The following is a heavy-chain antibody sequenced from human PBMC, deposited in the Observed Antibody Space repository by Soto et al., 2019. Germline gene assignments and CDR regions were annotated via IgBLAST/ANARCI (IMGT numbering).Heavy chain of an antibody. CDR2: MNPGSGDT. V-gene: IGHV1-8*01. CDR1: GYSFTNND. D-gene: IGHD3-16*01. Sequence: ASVKVSCKASGYSFTNNDVSWVRQATGQGLEWMGWMNPGSGDTGYAQKFQGRVTMTRDISVATAYMELSSLRSDDTAIYYCARMETFGSLNWFDPWGQGTLVTVSS. CDR3: ARMETFGSLNWFDP. J-gene: IGHJ5*02.